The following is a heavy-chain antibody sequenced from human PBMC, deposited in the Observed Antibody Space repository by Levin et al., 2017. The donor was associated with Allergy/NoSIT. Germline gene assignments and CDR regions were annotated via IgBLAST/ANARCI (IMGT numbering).Heavy chain of an antibody. D-gene: IGHD3-9*01. CDR2: IRSEFYHGTP. CDR1: GFNFGDSG. V-gene: IGHV3-49*04. CDR3: TRDQGYFDSLPN. Sequence: GGSLRLSCTGSGFNFGDSGMHWVRQAPGKGLEWVAFIRSEFYHGTPEYAASVKGRFTISRHDSERITYLQMNSLKAEDTAVYYCTRDQGYFDSLPNWGQGTLVTVSS. J-gene: IGHJ1*01.